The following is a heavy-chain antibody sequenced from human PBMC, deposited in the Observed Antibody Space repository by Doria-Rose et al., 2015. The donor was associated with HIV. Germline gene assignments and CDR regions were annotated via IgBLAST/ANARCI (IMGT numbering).Heavy chain of an antibody. CDR1: GGSFSGYY. J-gene: IGHJ6*02. V-gene: IGHV4-34*01. Sequence: QVQLQESGAGLVKPSETLSLTCAVFGGSFSGYYWSWIRQPPGKGLEWIGEINHSGSTNYKTSLKSRVTISLDTSKTLSSLKPSSVTAADTAVYYCARGLLRGGWNDVDYYYGMDVRGQGTTVTVSS. CDR2: INHSGST. CDR3: ARGLLRGGWNDVDYYYGMDV. D-gene: IGHD1-1*01.